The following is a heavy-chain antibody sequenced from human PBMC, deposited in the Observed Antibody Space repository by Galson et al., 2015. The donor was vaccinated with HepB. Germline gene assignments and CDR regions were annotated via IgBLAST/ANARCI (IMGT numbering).Heavy chain of an antibody. CDR1: GFTFSSYA. J-gene: IGHJ4*02. D-gene: IGHD2-21*02. CDR3: ARDRVPYCGGDCYSGSPGADY. Sequence: SLRLSCAASGFTFSSYAMHWVRQAPGKGLEWVAVISYDGSNKYYADSVKGRFTISRDNSKNTLYLQMNSLRAEDTAVYYCARDRVPYCGGDCYSGSPGADYWGQGTLVTVSS. CDR2: ISYDGSNK. V-gene: IGHV3-30*04.